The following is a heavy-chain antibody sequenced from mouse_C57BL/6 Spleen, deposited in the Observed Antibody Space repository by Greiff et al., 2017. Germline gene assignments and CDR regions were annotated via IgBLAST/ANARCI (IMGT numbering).Heavy chain of an antibody. CDR3: AGYSNSFAY. Sequence: QVQLKQSGPGLVQPSQSLSITCTVSGFSLTSYGVHWVRQSPGKGLEWLGVIWSGGSTDYNAAFISSLSISKDKSKSQVVFKMNSLQADDTAICYCAGYSNSFAYWGQGTLVTVSA. CDR2: IWSGGST. J-gene: IGHJ3*01. CDR1: GFSLTSYG. V-gene: IGHV2-2*01. D-gene: IGHD2-5*01.